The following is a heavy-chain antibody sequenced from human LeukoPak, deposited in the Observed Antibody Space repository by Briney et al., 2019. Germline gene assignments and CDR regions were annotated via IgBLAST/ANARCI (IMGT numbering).Heavy chain of an antibody. CDR3: AREWLVSDAEDAIAV. V-gene: IGHV3-21*01. CDR2: ISSSSSYI. D-gene: IGHD6-19*01. Sequence: KPGGSLRLSCAASGFTFSSYSMNWVRQAPGKGLEWVSSISSSSSYIYYADSVKGRFTISRDNAKNSLYMQMNSLRAEDTAVYYCAREWLVSDAEDAIAVSGQASLATVSS. J-gene: IGHJ3*01. CDR1: GFTFSSYS.